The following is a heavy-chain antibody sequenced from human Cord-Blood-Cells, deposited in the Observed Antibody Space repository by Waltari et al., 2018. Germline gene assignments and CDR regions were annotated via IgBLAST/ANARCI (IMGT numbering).Heavy chain of an antibody. CDR3: ARHEIAVVVPAAIDY. D-gene: IGHD2-2*01. Sequence: QLQLQESGPGLVKPSETLSLTCTVSGGSISSSSYYWVWIRQPPGKGLEWIGSIYYSGSTYYNPSLRGRVTISVDTSKNQFSLKLSSVTAADTAVYYCARHEIAVVVPAAIDYWGQGTLVTVSS. CDR2: IYYSGST. CDR1: GGSISSSSYY. J-gene: IGHJ4*02. V-gene: IGHV4-39*01.